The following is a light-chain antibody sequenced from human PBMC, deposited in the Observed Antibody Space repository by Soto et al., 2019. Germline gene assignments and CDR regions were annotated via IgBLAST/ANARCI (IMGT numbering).Light chain of an antibody. J-gene: IGKJ2*01. CDR2: GAS. CDR1: QSVSSSY. CDR3: XXXXXXXGYT. V-gene: IGKV3-20*01. Sequence: EIVLTQSPGTLSLSPGERATLSCRASQSVSSSYLAWYQQKPGQAPRLLIYGASSRATGIPDRFSGSGSGTDFTLTISRLEXXXXXXXXXXXXXXXXGYTFGQGTKLEIK.